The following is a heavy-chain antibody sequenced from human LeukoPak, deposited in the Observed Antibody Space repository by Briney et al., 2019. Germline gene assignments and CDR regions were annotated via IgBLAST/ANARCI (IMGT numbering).Heavy chain of an antibody. CDR1: GFTFSSYG. D-gene: IGHD3-3*01. CDR2: ISYDGSNK. Sequence: GGTLRLSCAASGFTFSSYGMSWVRQAPGKGLEWVAVISYDGSNKYYADSVKGRFTISRDNSKNTLYLQMNSLRAEDTAVYYCARQAITIFGVGGYWGQGTLVTVSS. CDR3: ARQAITIFGVGGY. J-gene: IGHJ4*02. V-gene: IGHV3-30*03.